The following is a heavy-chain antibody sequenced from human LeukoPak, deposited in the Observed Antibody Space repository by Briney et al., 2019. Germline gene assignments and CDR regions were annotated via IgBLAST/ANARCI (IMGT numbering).Heavy chain of an antibody. Sequence: SETLSLTCTVSGGSISSYYWSWIRQPPGKGLEWIGYIYYSGSTNYNPSLKSRVTISVDTSKNQFSLKLSSVTAADTAVYYCARYPGYSSSWQRYYFDYWGQGTLVTVSS. V-gene: IGHV4-59*12. CDR2: IYYSGST. D-gene: IGHD6-13*01. CDR1: GGSISSYY. J-gene: IGHJ4*02. CDR3: ARYPGYSSSWQRYYFDY.